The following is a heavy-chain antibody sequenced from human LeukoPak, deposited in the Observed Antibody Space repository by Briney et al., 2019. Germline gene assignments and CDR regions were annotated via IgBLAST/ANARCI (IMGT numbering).Heavy chain of an antibody. J-gene: IGHJ4*02. D-gene: IGHD3-3*01. CDR3: ARRSAYDFWSGPYDY. V-gene: IGHV4-39*01. Sequence: PAETVSLTCTVSGVSISSSSYYWGWVRQPPGKGLEWIGSIYYSGSTSYNPPFKSRVTIHVDTSKNQSSLKLSSVTAADTAVYYCARRSAYDFWSGPYDYWGQGTLVTVSS. CDR1: GVSISSSSYY. CDR2: IYYSGST.